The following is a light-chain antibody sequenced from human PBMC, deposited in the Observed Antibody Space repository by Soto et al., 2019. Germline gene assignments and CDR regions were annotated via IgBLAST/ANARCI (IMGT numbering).Light chain of an antibody. J-gene: IGKJ1*01. CDR1: QTISTW. CDR2: KAS. Sequence: DIQMTQSPSTLSASVGDRVTITCRASQTISTWLAWYQQKPGKAPNLLIYKASILQSGVPSRFSGSGSGTQFTLTISSLQRDDFATYYCQQYHHYWTFGQGTKVDIK. CDR3: QQYHHYWT. V-gene: IGKV1-5*03.